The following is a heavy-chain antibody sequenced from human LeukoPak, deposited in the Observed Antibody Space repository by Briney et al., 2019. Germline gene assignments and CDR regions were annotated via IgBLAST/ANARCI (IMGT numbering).Heavy chain of an antibody. V-gene: IGHV1-2*02. Sequence: ASVKVSCKASGYTITGYYMHWVRQAPGQGLEWMGWINPNSGGTNYAQKFQGRVTMTRDTSISTAYMELSRLRSDDTAVYYCARVAAAGTWWFDPWGQGTLFTVSS. CDR2: INPNSGGT. D-gene: IGHD6-13*01. CDR3: ARVAAAGTWWFDP. CDR1: GYTITGYY. J-gene: IGHJ5*02.